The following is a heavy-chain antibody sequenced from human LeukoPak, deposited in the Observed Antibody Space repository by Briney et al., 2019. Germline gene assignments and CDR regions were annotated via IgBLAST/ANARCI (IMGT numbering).Heavy chain of an antibody. J-gene: IGHJ5*02. Sequence: SETLSLTCTVSGASISSSSYFWAWIRQPPGKGLEWIGYIYYSGSTNYNPSLKSRVTISVDTSKNQFSLKLSSVTAADTAVYYCARSGDWNYLEFWFDPWGQGTLVTVSS. CDR3: ARSGDWNYLEFWFDP. CDR2: IYYSGST. V-gene: IGHV4-61*05. CDR1: GASISSSSYF. D-gene: IGHD1-7*01.